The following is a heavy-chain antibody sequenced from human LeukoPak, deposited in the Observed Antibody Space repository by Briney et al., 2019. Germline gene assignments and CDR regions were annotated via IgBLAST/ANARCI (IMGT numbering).Heavy chain of an antibody. CDR2: INPSGGST. D-gene: IGHD3-10*01. CDR3: ARDHEYYYGSGSYYPGGCDY. V-gene: IGHV1-46*01. J-gene: IGHJ4*02. Sequence: ASVKVSCRASGYTFTSYYMHWVRQAPGQGLEGMGIINPSGGSTSYAQKFQGRVTMTRDTSTSTVYMELRSLRSEDTAVYYCARDHEYYYGSGSYYPGGCDYWGQGTLVTVSS. CDR1: GYTFTSYY.